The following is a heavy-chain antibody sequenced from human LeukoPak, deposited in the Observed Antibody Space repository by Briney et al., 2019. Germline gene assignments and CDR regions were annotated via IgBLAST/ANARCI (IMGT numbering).Heavy chain of an antibody. Sequence: GGSLRLSCIASGFTFNQHSMSWVRQAPVKGLEWVASIRPDGSAVFYVDSVKGRFTFSRDNAKNSLNLQMNSLRAEDTAVYYCARFGLPYSIDLWGQGTMVTVSS. CDR1: GFTFNQHS. D-gene: IGHD3/OR15-3a*01. J-gene: IGHJ6*02. CDR2: IRPDGSAV. CDR3: ARFGLPYSIDL. V-gene: IGHV3-7*01.